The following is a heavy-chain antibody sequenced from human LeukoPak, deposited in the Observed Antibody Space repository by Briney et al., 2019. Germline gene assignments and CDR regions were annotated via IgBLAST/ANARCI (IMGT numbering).Heavy chain of an antibody. J-gene: IGHJ4*02. CDR3: AKDPDYYGSGSYPPSFDY. CDR1: GFTFDDYA. D-gene: IGHD3-10*01. CDR2: TSWNSGSI. V-gene: IGHV3-9*01. Sequence: PGGSLRLSCAASGFTFDDYAMHWVRQAPGKGLEWVSGTSWNSGSIGYADSVKGRFTISRDNSKNTLYLQMNSLRAEDTAVYYCAKDPDYYGSGSYPPSFDYWGQGTLVTVSS.